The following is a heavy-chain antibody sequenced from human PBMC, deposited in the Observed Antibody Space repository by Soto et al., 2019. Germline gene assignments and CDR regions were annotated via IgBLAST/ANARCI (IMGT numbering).Heavy chain of an antibody. CDR2: ISDRGGST. D-gene: IGHD1-26*01. V-gene: IGHV3-23*01. CDR1: GFSFSDYA. Sequence: EVQLLESGGGLVQTGGSLRLSCAASGFSFSDYAMNWVRQAPGKGLEWVSGISDRGGSTYYPDSVRGRFTISRDNSKNTLYLQMNSLRAEDTAVYYCAKDLGWELLPVFDYWGQGILVTVSS. CDR3: AKDLGWELLPVFDY. J-gene: IGHJ4*02.